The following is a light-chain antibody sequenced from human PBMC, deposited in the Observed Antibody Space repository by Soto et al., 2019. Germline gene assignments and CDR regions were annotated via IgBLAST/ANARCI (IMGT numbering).Light chain of an antibody. CDR2: EVS. J-gene: IGLJ1*01. Sequence: QSALTQPASVSGSPGQSITISCTGTSSDVGDYNYVSWYQQHPGEAPKLVIFEVSNRPSGISNRFSGSKSGNTASLTISGLQTEDEADYYCSSDTSRNTHVFGTGTKLTVL. CDR1: SSDVGDYNY. V-gene: IGLV2-14*01. CDR3: SSDTSRNTHV.